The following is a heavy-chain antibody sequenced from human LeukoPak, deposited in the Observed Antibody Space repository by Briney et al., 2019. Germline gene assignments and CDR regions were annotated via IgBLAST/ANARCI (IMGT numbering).Heavy chain of an antibody. V-gene: IGHV1-69*04. D-gene: IGHD6-13*01. CDR1: GGTFSSYA. CDR2: IIPMLGIA. CDR3: ARDEIAAGLFDH. Sequence: SVKVSCKASGGTFSSYAISWVRQAPGQGLEWMGRIIPMLGIANYAQKFQGRVTITADKSTSTAYMELSSLRSEDTAVYYCARDEIAAGLFDHWGQGTLVTVSS. J-gene: IGHJ4*02.